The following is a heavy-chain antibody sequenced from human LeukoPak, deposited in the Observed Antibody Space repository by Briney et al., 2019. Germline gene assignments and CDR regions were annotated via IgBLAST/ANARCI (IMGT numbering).Heavy chain of an antibody. J-gene: IGHJ4*02. CDR2: ISGSGGST. Sequence: GGSLRLSCAASGFTISRYVMSWVRQAPGKGLEWVSAISGSGGSTYYADSVKGRFTISRDNSKNTLHLQMNSLRAEDTAVYYCAKARGYSYGYEDYWGQGTLVTVSS. CDR3: AKARGYSYGYEDY. V-gene: IGHV3-23*01. D-gene: IGHD5-18*01. CDR1: GFTISRYV.